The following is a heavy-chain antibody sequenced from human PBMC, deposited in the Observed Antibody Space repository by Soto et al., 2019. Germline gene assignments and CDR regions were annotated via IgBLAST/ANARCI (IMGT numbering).Heavy chain of an antibody. J-gene: IGHJ4*02. Sequence: QVQLVESGGGVVQPGRSLRLSCAASGFTFSSYGMHWVRQAPGKGLEWVAVKSYDGSNKYYADSVKGRFTISRDNSKNTLYLQMNSLRAEDTAVYYCAKDHLGYSSSSGEYYFDYWGQGTLVTVSS. CDR2: KSYDGSNK. CDR1: GFTFSSYG. V-gene: IGHV3-30*18. CDR3: AKDHLGYSSSSGEYYFDY. D-gene: IGHD6-6*01.